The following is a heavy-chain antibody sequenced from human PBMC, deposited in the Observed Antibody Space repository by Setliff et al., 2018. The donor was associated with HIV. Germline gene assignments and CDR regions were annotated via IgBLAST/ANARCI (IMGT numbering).Heavy chain of an antibody. Sequence: GGSLRLSCVGSGFSFSNYDLNWVRQAPGKGLEWISYSSDTGSTTYYGDSVKGRFTISRDNPKNSVYLQMSGLRVGDTAVYYCARDPHYYDSSGYYSMFDIWGQGTVVTVSS. CDR1: GFSFSNYD. CDR2: SSDTGSTT. V-gene: IGHV3-48*03. CDR3: ARDPHYYDSSGYYSMFDI. D-gene: IGHD3-22*01. J-gene: IGHJ3*02.